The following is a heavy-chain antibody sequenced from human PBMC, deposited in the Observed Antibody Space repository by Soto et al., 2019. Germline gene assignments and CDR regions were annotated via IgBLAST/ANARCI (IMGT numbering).Heavy chain of an antibody. CDR2: ISSSSSYI. J-gene: IGHJ3*02. D-gene: IGHD2-8*01. CDR1: GFTFSSYS. Sequence: GGSLRLSCAASGFTFSSYSMNWVRQAPGKGLEWVSSISSSSSYIYYADSVKGRFTISRDNAKNSLYLQMNSLRAEDTALYYCACLGYCTNGVCYNDAFDIWGQGTMVTVSS. CDR3: ACLGYCTNGVCYNDAFDI. V-gene: IGHV3-21*01.